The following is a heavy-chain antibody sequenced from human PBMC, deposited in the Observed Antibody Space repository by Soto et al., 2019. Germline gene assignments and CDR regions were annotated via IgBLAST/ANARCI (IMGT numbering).Heavy chain of an antibody. Sequence: LRLSCAASGFTFSSYAMHWVRQAPGKGLEGVAVISYDGSNKYYADSVKGRFTISRDNSKNTLYLQMNSLRAEDTAVYYCARDRGYCTNGVCYSAEYFQHWGQGTLVTVSS. CDR1: GFTFSSYA. J-gene: IGHJ1*01. CDR3: ARDRGYCTNGVCYSAEYFQH. CDR2: ISYDGSNK. V-gene: IGHV3-30-3*01. D-gene: IGHD2-8*01.